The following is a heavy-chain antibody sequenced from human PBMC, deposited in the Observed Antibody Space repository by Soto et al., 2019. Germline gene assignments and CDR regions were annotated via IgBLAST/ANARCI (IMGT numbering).Heavy chain of an antibody. CDR3: ANRAVAGRNWYFDL. J-gene: IGHJ2*01. V-gene: IGHV3-23*01. Sequence: EVQLLESGGGLVQPGGSLRLSCAASGFTFSTYTMSWVRQAPGKGMECVSAISGTGGSSSYTDSVKGRFTISRDNSKNTLSLQMDSLRAEDTARYYCANRAVAGRNWYFDLWGPGTLVTVSS. CDR1: GFTFSTYT. CDR2: ISGTGGSS. D-gene: IGHD6-19*01.